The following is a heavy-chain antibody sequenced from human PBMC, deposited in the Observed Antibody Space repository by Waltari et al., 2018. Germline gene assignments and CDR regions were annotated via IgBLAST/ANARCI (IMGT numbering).Heavy chain of an antibody. D-gene: IGHD6-13*01. V-gene: IGHV4-34*01. J-gene: IGHJ4*02. CDR3: ARAVYSSSWYG. Sequence: QVQLQQWGAGLLKPSETLSLTCAVYGGSFSGYYWSWIRQPPGKGLEWIGEINHSGSTNSNPSLKSRVTISVDTSKNQFSLKLSSVTAADTAVYYCARAVYSSSWYGWGQGTLVTVSS. CDR1: GGSFSGYY. CDR2: INHSGST.